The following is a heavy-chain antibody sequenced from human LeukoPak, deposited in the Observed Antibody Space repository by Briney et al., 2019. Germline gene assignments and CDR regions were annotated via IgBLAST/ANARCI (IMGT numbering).Heavy chain of an antibody. D-gene: IGHD2-2*01. CDR2: ICSSSGTR. V-gene: IGHV3-48*03. J-gene: IGHJ4*02. Sequence: PGRSLRLSCAASGFTFSTYDMNWVCQAPRQGLEWVSYICSSSGTRNYADSVKGRFTISRDNAQNSLYLQMNSLGAEDTAVYYCVREHCTSTSCSYFDFWGQGTLVTVSS. CDR3: VREHCTSTSCSYFDF. CDR1: GFTFSTYD.